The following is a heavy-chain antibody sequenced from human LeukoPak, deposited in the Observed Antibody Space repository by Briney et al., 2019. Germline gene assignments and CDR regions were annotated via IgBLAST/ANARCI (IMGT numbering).Heavy chain of an antibody. D-gene: IGHD2/OR15-2a*01. CDR3: ASVTGSYYFYYYMAV. J-gene: IGHJ6*03. CDR2: INHSGST. CDR1: GGSFSGYY. Sequence: SETLSLTCAVYGGSFSGYYWSWIRQPPGKGLEWIGEINHSGSTNYNPSLKSRVTISVDTSENQFSLKLSSVTAADTAVYYCASVTGSYYFYYYMAVWGKGTTVTVSS. V-gene: IGHV4-34*01.